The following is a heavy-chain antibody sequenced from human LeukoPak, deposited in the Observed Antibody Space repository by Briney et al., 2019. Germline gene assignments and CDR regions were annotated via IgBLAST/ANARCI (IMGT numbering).Heavy chain of an antibody. D-gene: IGHD3-3*01. J-gene: IGHJ4*02. CDR3: ARGYYDFWSGRLDY. V-gene: IGHV3-30-3*01. CDR2: ISYDGSNK. Sequence: GRSLRLSCAASGFTFSSYAMHWVRQAPGKGLEWVAVISYDGSNKYYADSVKGRFTISRDNSKNTLYLQMNSLRAEDTAVYYCARGYYDFWSGRLDYWGQGTLVTVSS. CDR1: GFTFSSYA.